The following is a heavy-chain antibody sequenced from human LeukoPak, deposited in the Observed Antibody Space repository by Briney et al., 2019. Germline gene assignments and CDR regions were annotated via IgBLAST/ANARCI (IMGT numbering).Heavy chain of an antibody. V-gene: IGHV4-34*01. J-gene: IGHJ3*02. D-gene: IGHD1-26*01. CDR2: INHSGST. CDR1: GGSFSGYY. CDR3: ASNSGSFQDASDI. Sequence: SETLSLTCAVYGGSFSGYYWSWIRQPPGKGLEWIGEINHSGSTNYNPSLKSRVTISVDTSKNQFSLKLSSVTAADTAVYYCASNSGSFQDASDIWGQGTMVTVSS.